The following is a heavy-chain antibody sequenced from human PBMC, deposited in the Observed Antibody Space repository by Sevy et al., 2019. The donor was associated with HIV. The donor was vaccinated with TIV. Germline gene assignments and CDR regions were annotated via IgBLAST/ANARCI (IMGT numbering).Heavy chain of an antibody. J-gene: IGHJ6*02. D-gene: IGHD3-3*01. CDR3: AREGVRFLEWLPTYYYYGMDV. CDR2: ISSSSSYI. Sequence: GGSLRLSCAASGFTFSSYSMNWVRQAPGKGLEWVSSISSSSSYIYYAHSVKGRFTISRDNAKNSLYLQMNSLRAEDTAVYYCAREGVRFLEWLPTYYYYGMDVWGQGTTVTVSS. V-gene: IGHV3-21*01. CDR1: GFTFSSYS.